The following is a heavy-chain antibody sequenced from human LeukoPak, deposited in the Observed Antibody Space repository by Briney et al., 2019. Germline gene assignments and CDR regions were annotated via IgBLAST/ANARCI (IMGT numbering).Heavy chain of an antibody. CDR1: GYTFTSYG. V-gene: IGHV1-18*01. Sequence: ASVKVSCKASGYTFTSYGISWVRQAPGQGLEWMGWISAYNGNTNYAQKLQGRVTMTTDTSTSTAYMELRSLGSDDTAVYYCARDDGYFDWSHYGMDVWGQGTTVTVSS. CDR2: ISAYNGNT. CDR3: ARDDGYFDWSHYGMDV. J-gene: IGHJ6*02. D-gene: IGHD3-9*01.